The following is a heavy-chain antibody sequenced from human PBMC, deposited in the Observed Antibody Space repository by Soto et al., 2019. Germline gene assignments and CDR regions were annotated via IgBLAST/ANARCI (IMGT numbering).Heavy chain of an antibody. V-gene: IGHV4-4*07. CDR2: IYTSGST. J-gene: IGHJ4*02. Sequence: WETLSLTCTVSGGSISSYYWSWIRQPAGKGLEWIGRIYTSGSTNYNPSLKSRVTMSVDTSKNQFSLKLSSVTAADTAVYYCARNYDSSGYCDYWGQGTLVTAPQ. CDR1: GGSISSYY. D-gene: IGHD3-22*01. CDR3: ARNYDSSGYCDY.